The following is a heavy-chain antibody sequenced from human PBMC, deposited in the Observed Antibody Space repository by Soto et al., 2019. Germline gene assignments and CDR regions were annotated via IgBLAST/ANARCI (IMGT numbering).Heavy chain of an antibody. D-gene: IGHD3-22*01. CDR1: GGSISSGGYS. CDR3: VRAGFTMIAPSWFDP. V-gene: IGHV4-30-2*01. CDR2: IYHSGST. Sequence: QLQLQESGSGLVKPSQTLSLTCAVSGGSISSGGYSWSWIRQPPGKGLEWIGYIYHSGSTYYNPSLKSRVTISVDRSKNQFSLKLSSVTAADTAVYYCVRAGFTMIAPSWFDPWGQGTLVTVSS. J-gene: IGHJ5*02.